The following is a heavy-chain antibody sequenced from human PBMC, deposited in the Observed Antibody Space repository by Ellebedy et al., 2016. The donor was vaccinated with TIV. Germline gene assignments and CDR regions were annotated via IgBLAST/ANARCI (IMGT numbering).Heavy chain of an antibody. D-gene: IGHD2-2*01. CDR2: IIPILGIA. Sequence: SVKVSXXASGGTFSSYAISWVRQAPGQGLEWMGRIIPILGIANYAQKFQGRVTITADESTSTAYMELSSLRSEDTAVYYCAGEHRPGYQLPIPGLGYAFDIWGQGTMVTVSS. V-gene: IGHV1-69*04. CDR3: AGEHRPGYQLPIPGLGYAFDI. CDR1: GGTFSSYA. J-gene: IGHJ3*02.